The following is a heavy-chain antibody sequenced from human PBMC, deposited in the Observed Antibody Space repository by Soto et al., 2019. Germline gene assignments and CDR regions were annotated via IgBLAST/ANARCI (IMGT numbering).Heavy chain of an antibody. J-gene: IGHJ3*02. V-gene: IGHV4-59*08. CDR1: GGSISTYK. CDR2: IYYSGST. CDR3: ARQGAGRDDAFDI. D-gene: IGHD2-15*01. Sequence: QVQLQESGPGLVKPSETLSLTCTVSGGSISTYKWSWIRQPPGKGLEWIGYIYYSGSTNYKPSLKSLLTISVDTSKNQFSLKLSSVTAADTAVYYCARQGAGRDDAFDIWGQGTMVTVSS.